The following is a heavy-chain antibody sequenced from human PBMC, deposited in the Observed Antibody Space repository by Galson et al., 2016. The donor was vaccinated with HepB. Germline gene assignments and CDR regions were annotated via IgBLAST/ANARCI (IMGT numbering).Heavy chain of an antibody. CDR1: GFTFDDYA. CDR3: AKDSDLTLSLYSSGWFRETKRGYFDD. CDR2: ISWNSGSI. D-gene: IGHD6-19*01. Sequence: SLRLSCAASGFTFDDYAMHWVRQAPGKGLEWVSGISWNSGSIGYADSVKGRFIISRDNAVNSLYLQMNGLRAEDTALYYCAKDSDLTLSLYSSGWFRETKRGYFDDWGQGTLVTVSS. J-gene: IGHJ4*02. V-gene: IGHV3-9*01.